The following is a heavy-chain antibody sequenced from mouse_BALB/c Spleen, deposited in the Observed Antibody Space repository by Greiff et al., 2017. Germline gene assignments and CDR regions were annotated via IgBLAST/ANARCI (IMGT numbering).Heavy chain of an antibody. D-gene: IGHD2-3*01. CDR1: GFTFSSYA. J-gene: IGHJ3*01. CDR3: ARWFDGYYFFAY. CDR2: ISSGGST. V-gene: IGHV5-6-5*01. Sequence: EVKVVESGGGLVKPGGSLKLSCAASGFTFSSYAMSWVRQTPEKRLEWVASISSGGSTYYPDSVKGRFTISRDNARNILYLQMSSLRSEDTAMYYCARWFDGYYFFAYWGQGTLVTVSA.